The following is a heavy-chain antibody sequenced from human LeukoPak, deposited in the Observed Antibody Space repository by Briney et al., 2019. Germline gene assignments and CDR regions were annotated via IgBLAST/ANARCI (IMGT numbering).Heavy chain of an antibody. Sequence: GGSLRLSCAASGFTFSNHAMHWVRQAPRKGLEWVTLVWYDGNRKYYADSVKGRFTISRDNSKNSVYLQLNSLRPEDTAMYYCVSMVRGIGYWGQGTLVTVSS. J-gene: IGHJ4*02. CDR3: VSMVRGIGY. CDR1: GFTFSNHA. CDR2: VWYDGNRK. D-gene: IGHD3-10*01. V-gene: IGHV3-30*02.